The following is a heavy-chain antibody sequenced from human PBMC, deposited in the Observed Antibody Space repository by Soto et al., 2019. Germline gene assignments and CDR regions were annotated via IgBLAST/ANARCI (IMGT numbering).Heavy chain of an antibody. Sequence: GGSLRLSCAASGFTFSSHSMNWVRQAPGKGLEWVSVIDSGGSTFYADSVRGRFTISRDNSKNTVNLQMNSLRAEDTAVYYCARDPWAADYWGQGTLVTVSS. CDR2: IDSGGST. V-gene: IGHV3-66*01. J-gene: IGHJ4*02. CDR3: ARDPWAADY. CDR1: GFTFSSHS. D-gene: IGHD3-16*01.